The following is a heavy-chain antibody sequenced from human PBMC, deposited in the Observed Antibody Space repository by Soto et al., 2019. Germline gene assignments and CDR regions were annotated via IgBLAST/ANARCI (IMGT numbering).Heavy chain of an antibody. CDR3: AGAPFFRQQLNFDY. V-gene: IGHV2-26*01. J-gene: IGHJ4*02. CDR1: GFSLSNARMG. CDR2: IFSNDEK. Sequence: ESGPTLVNPTETLTLTCTVSGFSLSNARMGVSWIRQPPGKALEWLAHIFSNDEKSYSTSLKSRLTISKDTSKSQVVLTMTNMDPVDTATYYCAGAPFFRQQLNFDYWGQGTLVTVSS. D-gene: IGHD6-13*01.